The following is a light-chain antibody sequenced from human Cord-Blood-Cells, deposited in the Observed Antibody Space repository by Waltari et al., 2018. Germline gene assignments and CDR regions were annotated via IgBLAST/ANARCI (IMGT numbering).Light chain of an antibody. V-gene: IGLV2-14*01. J-gene: IGLJ1*01. CDR3: SSYTSSSTYV. Sequence: QSALTQPASVSGSPGQSITISCTGTSSDVGGYNHVSWYQQPPGKAPKLMIYDVSNRPSGVSNRFSGSKSGNTASLTISGLQAEDEADYYCSSYTSSSTYVFGTGTKVTVL. CDR1: SSDVGGYNH. CDR2: DVS.